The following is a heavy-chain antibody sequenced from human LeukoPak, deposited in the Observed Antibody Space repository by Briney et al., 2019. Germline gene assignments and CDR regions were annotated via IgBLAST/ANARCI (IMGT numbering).Heavy chain of an antibody. CDR2: ISGSGGNT. CDR3: AKTVSGSHSYQGGDY. D-gene: IGHD3-16*02. V-gene: IGHV3-23*01. CDR1: GFTFSSYA. J-gene: IGHJ4*02. Sequence: PGGSLRLSCAASGFTFSSYAMSWVRQAPGKGLEWVSAISGSGGNTYYADSVKGRFTMSRDNSKNTLYLQMNSLRAEDTAVYFCAKTVSGSHSYQGGDYWGQGTPVTVST.